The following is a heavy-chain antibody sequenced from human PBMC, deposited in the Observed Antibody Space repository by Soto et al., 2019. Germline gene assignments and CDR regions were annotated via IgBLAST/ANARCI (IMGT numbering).Heavy chain of an antibody. D-gene: IGHD2-15*01. J-gene: IGHJ4*02. V-gene: IGHV1-69*13. CDR1: GGTFSSYA. CDR3: ARDGYCSGGSCYSVPVFDY. CDR2: IIPIFGTA. Sequence: SVKVSCKASGGTFSSYAISWVRQAPGQGLEWMGGIIPIFGTANYAQKFQGRVTITADESTSTAYMELSSLRSEDTAVYYCARDGYCSGGSCYSVPVFDYWGQGTLVTV.